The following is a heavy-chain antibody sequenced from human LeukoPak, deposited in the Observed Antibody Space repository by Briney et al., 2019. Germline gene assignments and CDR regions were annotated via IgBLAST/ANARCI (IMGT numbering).Heavy chain of an antibody. D-gene: IGHD1-26*01. Sequence: TSETLSLTCTVSGGSISSGSYYWRWIRQPAGKGLEWFGRIYTSGSTNYNPSLKSRVTISVDTSKNQFSLKLSSVTAADTAVYYCATQSVGATTEGLFLVDYWGQGTLVTVSS. CDR2: IYTSGST. V-gene: IGHV4-61*02. CDR3: ATQSVGATTEGLFLVDY. J-gene: IGHJ4*02. CDR1: GGSISSGSYY.